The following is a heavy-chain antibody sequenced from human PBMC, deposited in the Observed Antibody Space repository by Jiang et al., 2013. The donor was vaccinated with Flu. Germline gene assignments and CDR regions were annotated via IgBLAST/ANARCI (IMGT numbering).Heavy chain of an antibody. Sequence: SLTCAVSGGSITSDYWWSWVRQPPGKGLEWIGEISHSGRTNYNPSLKSRVTMSVDKSKNQLSLRLYSVTAADTAVYYCAREPTHSYGFDYWGRGTLVTVSS. V-gene: IGHV4-4*02. CDR2: ISHSGRT. D-gene: IGHD5-18*01. CDR3: AREPTHSYGFDY. CDR1: GGSITSDYW. J-gene: IGHJ4*02.